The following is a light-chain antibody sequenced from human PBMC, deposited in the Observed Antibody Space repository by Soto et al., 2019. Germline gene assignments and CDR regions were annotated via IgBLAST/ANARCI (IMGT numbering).Light chain of an antibody. V-gene: IGKV3-15*01. CDR1: QSVSSN. J-gene: IGKJ1*01. CDR2: GAS. CDR3: QHYNNWPS. Sequence: EIVMTQSPATLSVSPGERATLSCRASQSVSSNLAWYQQKPGQAPRLLIYGASTRSTGIPARFSGSGSGTESTLTISSLQSEDFAVYYCQHYNNWPSFGQGTKVEIK.